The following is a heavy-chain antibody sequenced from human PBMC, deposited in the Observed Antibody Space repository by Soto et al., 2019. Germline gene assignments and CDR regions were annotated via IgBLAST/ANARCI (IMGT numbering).Heavy chain of an antibody. CDR3: ARECSGGSCQFAFDI. V-gene: IGHV4-31*03. CDR1: GGSIIRGGYY. J-gene: IGHJ3*02. Sequence: TGSGGSIIRGGYYWGWIRQQPGKGLEWIAYISYGGRTHYNPPLRNRLTISVDSSKNQVSLRLSSADAADTSLHYCARECSGGSCQFAFDIWGQGTVVTVSS. CDR2: ISYGGRT. D-gene: IGHD2-15*01.